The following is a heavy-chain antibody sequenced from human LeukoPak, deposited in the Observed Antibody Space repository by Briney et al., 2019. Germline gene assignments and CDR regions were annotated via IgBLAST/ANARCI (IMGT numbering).Heavy chain of an antibody. CDR1: GFTLNGYW. Sequence: GGSLRLSCAAPGFTLNGYWMHWVRHAPGKGLVWVSRINSDGSTTSYADSVKGRFTISRDNSKNTLYLQMNSLRAEDTAVYFCARVATGSYDWFDPWGQGTLVTVSS. V-gene: IGHV3-74*01. D-gene: IGHD3-10*01. J-gene: IGHJ5*02. CDR2: INSDGSTT. CDR3: ARVATGSYDWFDP.